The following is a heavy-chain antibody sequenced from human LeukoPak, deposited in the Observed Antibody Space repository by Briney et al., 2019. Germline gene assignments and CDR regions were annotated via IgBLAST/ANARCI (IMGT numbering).Heavy chain of an antibody. Sequence: SETLSLTCTVSGGSLSRGGYYWSWIRQHPGKCLEWIGYIYYSGSTYYNPSFKSRVTISVDTSKNQFSVKLSSVTAADTAVYYCARDRASALGYCSGGSCYYYYYGMDVWGKGTTVTVSS. CDR3: ARDRASALGYCSGGSCYYYYYGMDV. CDR2: IYYSGST. D-gene: IGHD2-15*01. J-gene: IGHJ6*04. V-gene: IGHV4-31*03. CDR1: GGSLSRGGYY.